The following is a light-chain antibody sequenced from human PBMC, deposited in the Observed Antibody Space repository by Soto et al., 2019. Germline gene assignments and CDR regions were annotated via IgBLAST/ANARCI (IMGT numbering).Light chain of an antibody. V-gene: IGLV2-23*01. CDR2: EAT. Sequence: QSVLTQPASVSGSPGQSITISCTGTSSDVGTYDLVSWYQHHPGAAPKLIIYEATRRPSGISNRFSGSKSGNTASLTISGPQAEDEADYSCCSFAGSNSWVFGGGTKLTVL. J-gene: IGLJ3*02. CDR3: CSFAGSNSWV. CDR1: SSDVGTYDL.